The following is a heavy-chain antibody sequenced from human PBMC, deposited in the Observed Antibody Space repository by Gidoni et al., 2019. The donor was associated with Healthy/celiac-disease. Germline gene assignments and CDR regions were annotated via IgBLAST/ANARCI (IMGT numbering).Heavy chain of an antibody. D-gene: IGHD6-13*01. CDR2: ISGSGGST. V-gene: IGHV3-23*04. CDR1: GFTFSSYG. J-gene: IGHJ6*02. CDR3: AKGAGGQQQIAIPGYYYYYYGMDV. Sequence: EVQLVESGGGLVQPGGSLRLSCAASGFTFSSYGMSWVRQDPGKGLEWVSAISGSGGSTYYADSVKGRFTISRDNSKNTLYLQMNSLRAEDTAVYYCAKGAGGQQQIAIPGYYYYYYGMDVWGQGTTVTVSS.